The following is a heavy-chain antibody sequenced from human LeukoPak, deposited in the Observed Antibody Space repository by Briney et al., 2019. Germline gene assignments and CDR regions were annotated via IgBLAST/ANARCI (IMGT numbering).Heavy chain of an antibody. D-gene: IGHD6-6*01. V-gene: IGHV3-53*01. J-gene: IGHJ4*02. Sequence: GGSLRLSCAASGFTISNNYMSWVRQAPGKGLEWVSVIFSDGDTYYADSVKGRFTISRDNSKNTLYLQMNSLRAEDTAVYYCARGSSRTSSGCWGQGTLVTVSS. CDR3: ARGSSRTSSGC. CDR1: GFTISNNY. CDR2: IFSDGDT.